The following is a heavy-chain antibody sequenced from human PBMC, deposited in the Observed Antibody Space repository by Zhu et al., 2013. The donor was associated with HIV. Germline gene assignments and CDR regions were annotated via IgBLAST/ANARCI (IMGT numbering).Heavy chain of an antibody. CDR1: GGTFSNYA. Sequence: HVQLVQSGAEIKKPGSSVKVSCKASGGTFSNYAINWVRQATGQGLEWMGWMNPNSGNTGYAQKFQGRVTMTRNTSISTAYMELSSLRSEDTAVYYCARGLYCSGGSCYWRWFDPGAREPWS. CDR3: ARGLYCSGGSCYWRWFDP. V-gene: IGHV1-8*02. J-gene: IGHJ5*02. D-gene: IGHD2-15*01. CDR2: MNPNSGNT.